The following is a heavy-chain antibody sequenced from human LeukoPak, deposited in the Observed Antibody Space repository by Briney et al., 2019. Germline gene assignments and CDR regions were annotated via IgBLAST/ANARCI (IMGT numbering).Heavy chain of an antibody. V-gene: IGHV1-18*01. CDR3: ARDGVSVSFYY. CDR2: ISAYNCNT. D-gene: IGHD3-10*01. Sequence: GASGXXSYKXSXYTXTSYGIRXVRQAPGQGVECIGCISAYNCNTNYAQNLQGRFTMTTATSTSTAYMELRSLRSDDTAVFYCARDGVSVSFYYWGQGTLVTVSS. CDR1: XYTXTSYG. J-gene: IGHJ4*02.